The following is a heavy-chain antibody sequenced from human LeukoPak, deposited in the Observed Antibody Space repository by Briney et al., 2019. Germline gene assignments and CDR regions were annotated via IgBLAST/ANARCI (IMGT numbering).Heavy chain of an antibody. CDR3: ARGEGSYCSSTSCYYFDY. J-gene: IGHJ4*02. V-gene: IGHV3-30*19. D-gene: IGHD2-2*01. CDR1: GFTFSSYG. Sequence: GGSLRLSCAASGFTFSSYGMHWVRQAPGKGLEWVAVISYDGSNKYYADSVKGRFTISRDNSKNTLYLQMNSLRAEDTAVYYCARGEGSYCSSTSCYYFDYWGQGTLVTVSS. CDR2: ISYDGSNK.